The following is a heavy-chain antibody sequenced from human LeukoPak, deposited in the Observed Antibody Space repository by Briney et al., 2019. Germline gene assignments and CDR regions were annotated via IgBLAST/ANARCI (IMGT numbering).Heavy chain of an antibody. V-gene: IGHV3-23*01. Sequence: GGSLRRSCAASGFTFSSYAMSWVRQAPGKGLEWVSAISGSGGSTYYADSVKGRFTISRDNSKNTLYLQMNSLRAEDTAVYYCAKAGGWGNWFDPWGQGTLVTVSS. CDR3: AKAGGWGNWFDP. D-gene: IGHD3-10*01. CDR1: GFTFSSYA. J-gene: IGHJ5*02. CDR2: ISGSGGST.